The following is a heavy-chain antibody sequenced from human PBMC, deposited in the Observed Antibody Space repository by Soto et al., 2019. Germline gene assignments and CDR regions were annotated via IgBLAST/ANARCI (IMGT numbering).Heavy chain of an antibody. CDR1: GFTFSSYW. D-gene: IGHD5-12*01. CDR2: INNDGSSA. J-gene: IGHJ4*02. V-gene: IGHV3-74*03. Sequence: EVQLVESGGGLVQPGGSLRLSCAASGFTFSSYWIHWVRQAPGKGPVWVSRINNDGSSAKYADSVKGRFTNSRYNAKNTLYLQMNSLRAEDTAVYYCARDRGYGTPFDYWGQGTLVTVSS. CDR3: ARDRGYGTPFDY.